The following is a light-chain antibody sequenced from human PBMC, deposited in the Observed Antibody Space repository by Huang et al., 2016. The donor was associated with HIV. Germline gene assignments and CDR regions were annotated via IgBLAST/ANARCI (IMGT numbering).Light chain of an antibody. J-gene: IGKJ1*01. Sequence: AIQMTQSPASLSASVGDRVNIPCRASQDIGNDLGWYQQRLGKAPKRLVSTASHLQSGVTSRFTGSGSGTQFTLTISGLQPEDVATYYCLQDYTYPWTFGQGTKVEI. V-gene: IGKV1-6*01. CDR2: TAS. CDR1: QDIGND. CDR3: LQDYTYPWT.